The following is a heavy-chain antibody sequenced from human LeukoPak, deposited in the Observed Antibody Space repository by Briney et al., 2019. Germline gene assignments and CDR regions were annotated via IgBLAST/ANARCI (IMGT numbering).Heavy chain of an antibody. V-gene: IGHV1-2*02. CDR2: INPNSGGT. J-gene: IGHJ4*02. D-gene: IGHD1-26*01. Sequence: GASVKVSCKASGYTFTGYYMHWVRQAPGQGLKWMGWINPNSGGTNYAQKFQGRVTMTRDTSISTAYMELSRLRSDDTAVYYCARAYRFEWELPYYFDYWGQGTLVTVSS. CDR1: GYTFTGYY. CDR3: ARAYRFEWELPYYFDY.